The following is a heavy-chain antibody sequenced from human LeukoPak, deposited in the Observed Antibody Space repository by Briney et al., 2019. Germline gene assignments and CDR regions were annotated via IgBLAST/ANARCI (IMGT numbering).Heavy chain of an antibody. V-gene: IGHV5-10-1*01. J-gene: IGHJ4*02. D-gene: IGHD6-19*01. CDR3: ARSYSSGWNYFDY. CDR2: IDPSDSYT. CDR1: GYSFTSYW. Sequence: GESLKISCKGSGYSFTSYWISWVRQMPGKGLEWMGRIDPSDSYTNYSPSFQGHATISADKSISTAYLQWSSLKASDTAMYYCARSYSSGWNYFDYWGQGTLVTVSS.